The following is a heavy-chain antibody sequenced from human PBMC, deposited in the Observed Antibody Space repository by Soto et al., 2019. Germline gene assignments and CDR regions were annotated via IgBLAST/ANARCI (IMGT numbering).Heavy chain of an antibody. D-gene: IGHD3-22*01. CDR2: ISGSGGST. V-gene: IGHV3-23*01. CDR1: GFTFSSYA. J-gene: IGHJ4*02. CDR3: AKDPNDSSGYYLSYFDY. Sequence: EVQLLESGGGLVQPGGSLRLSCAASGFTFSSYAMSWVRQAPGKGLEWVSAISGSGGSTYYADSVKGRFTISRDNSKNTLYLQMNSLRAEDTAVYYCAKDPNDSSGYYLSYFDYWGQGTLVTVSP.